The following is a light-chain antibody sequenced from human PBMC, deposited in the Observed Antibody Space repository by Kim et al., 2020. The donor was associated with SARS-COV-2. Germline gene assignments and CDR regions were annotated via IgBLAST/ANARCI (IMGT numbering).Light chain of an antibody. CDR2: GNN. V-gene: IGLV1-40*01. CDR3: QSFDSRLSGSGV. Sequence: QSVLTQPPSLSGAPGQRVTISCTGGSSNIGAGYDVHWYQQLPGTAPKLLIYGNNNRPSGVPDRFSGSKSGTSASLAITGLQAEDEADYYCQSFDSRLSGSGVFGGGTQLTVL. CDR1: SSNIGAGYD. J-gene: IGLJ3*02.